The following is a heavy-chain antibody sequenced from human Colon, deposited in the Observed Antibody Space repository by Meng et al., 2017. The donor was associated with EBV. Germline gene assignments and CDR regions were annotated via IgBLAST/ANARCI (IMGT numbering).Heavy chain of an antibody. J-gene: IGHJ4*02. CDR2: INHSAST. CDR1: GGSFSGHY. Sequence: QAQVQRGGSGRLKPSQRLSLTCAGYGGSFSGHYWTWIRQPPGKGLEWIGEINHSASTNYTPSLKSRVTISTDTSKNQFSLKVKSVTAADTAVYFCARLYPPDQWLLTSDTSEYWGQGTLVTVSS. CDR3: ARLYPPDQWLLTSDTSEY. V-gene: IGHV4-34*01. D-gene: IGHD6-19*01.